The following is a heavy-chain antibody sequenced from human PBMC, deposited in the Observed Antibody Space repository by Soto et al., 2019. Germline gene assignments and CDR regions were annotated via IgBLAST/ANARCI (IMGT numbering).Heavy chain of an antibody. CDR3: ARGRGKGD. CDR2: INHSGST. V-gene: IGHV4-34*01. D-gene: IGHD6-25*01. CDR1: GGSFSGYY. J-gene: IGHJ4*02. Sequence: SETLSLTCSVYGGSFSGYYWSWIRQPPGKGLEWIGEINHSGSTNYNPSLKSRVTISVDTSKNQFSLKLSSVTAADTAVYYCARGRGKGDWGQGTMVTVSA.